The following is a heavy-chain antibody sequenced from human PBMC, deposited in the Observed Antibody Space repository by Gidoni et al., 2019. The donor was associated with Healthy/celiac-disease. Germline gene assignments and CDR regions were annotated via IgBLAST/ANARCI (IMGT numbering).Heavy chain of an antibody. CDR2: ISWNSGSI. D-gene: IGHD1-26*01. Sequence: EVQLVESGGGLVQPGRSLRLSCAASGFTFDDYAMHWVRQAPGKGLEWVSGISWNSGSIGYADSVKGRFTISRDNAKNSLYLQMNRLRAEDTALYYCAKDILQSYGAFDIWGQGTMVTVSS. CDR1: GFTFDDYA. J-gene: IGHJ3*02. CDR3: AKDILQSYGAFDI. V-gene: IGHV3-9*01.